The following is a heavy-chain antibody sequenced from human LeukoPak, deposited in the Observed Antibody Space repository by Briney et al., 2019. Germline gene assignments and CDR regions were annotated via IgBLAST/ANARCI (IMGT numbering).Heavy chain of an antibody. D-gene: IGHD4-17*01. CDR1: GGSISSSSYY. Sequence: PSETLSLTCTVSGGSISSSSYYWGWIRQPPGKGLEWIVSIYYSGSTYYKPSLTSRVTISIDTSKNQFSLKLSSVTAADTAVYYCASHTSYGDSFGDWGQGTLVTVSS. J-gene: IGHJ4*02. V-gene: IGHV4-39*01. CDR3: ASHTSYGDSFGD. CDR2: IYYSGST.